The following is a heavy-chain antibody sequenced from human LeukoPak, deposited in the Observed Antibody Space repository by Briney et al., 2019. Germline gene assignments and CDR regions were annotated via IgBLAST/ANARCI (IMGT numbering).Heavy chain of an antibody. V-gene: IGHV3-21*01. CDR2: ISSSSSSYI. CDR3: ARARAIGYMDV. Sequence: PGGSLRLSCAASGFTFSSYSMNWVRQAPGKGLEWVSSISSSSSSYIYYADSVKGRFTISRDNAKNSLYLQMNSLRAEDTAVYYCARARAIGYMDVWGKGTTVTVSS. J-gene: IGHJ6*03. CDR1: GFTFSSYS.